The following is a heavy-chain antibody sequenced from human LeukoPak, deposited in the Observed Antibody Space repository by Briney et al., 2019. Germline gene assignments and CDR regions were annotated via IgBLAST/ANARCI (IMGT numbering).Heavy chain of an antibody. CDR3: ARTSHYVDIAATIPYGIYYFDY. CDR1: GGTFSSYA. Sequence: SVKVSCKASGGTFSSYAISWVRQAPGQGLEWMGGIIPILGTANYAQKFQGRVTITADKSTSTAYMELSSLRSDDTAVYYCARTSHYVDIAATIPYGIYYFDYWGQGTLVTVSS. CDR2: IIPILGTA. J-gene: IGHJ4*02. D-gene: IGHD5-12*01. V-gene: IGHV1-69*06.